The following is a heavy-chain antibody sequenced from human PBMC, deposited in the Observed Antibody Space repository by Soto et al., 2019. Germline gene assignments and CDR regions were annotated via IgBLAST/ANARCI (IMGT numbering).Heavy chain of an antibody. D-gene: IGHD3-16*01. CDR3: VSLYYYSLTQYFDH. CDR1: GFTFSSYG. V-gene: IGHV3-30*03. CDR2: ISFDGINK. Sequence: GGSLRLSCAASGFTFSSYGMHWVRQAPGKGLEWVAFISFDGINKYYADSVKGRFTISRDNSKNTLFLQMSSLRAEDTALYYCVSLYYYSLTQYFDHWGQGTLVTVSS. J-gene: IGHJ4*02.